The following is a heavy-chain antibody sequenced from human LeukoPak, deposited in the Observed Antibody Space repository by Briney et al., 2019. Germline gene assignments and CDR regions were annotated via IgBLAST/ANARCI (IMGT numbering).Heavy chain of an antibody. CDR3: ARRGDQLRFLKWFPGGFDY. CDR1: GGSISSGDYY. V-gene: IGHV4-30-4*08. J-gene: IGHJ4*02. CDR2: IYYSGST. Sequence: PSQTLSLTCTVSGGSISSGDYYWSWIRQPPGKGLEWIGYIYYSGSTYYNPFLKSRVTISVDTSKNQFSLKLSSVTAADTAVYYCARRGDQLRFLKWFPGGFDYWGQGTLVTVSS. D-gene: IGHD3-3*01.